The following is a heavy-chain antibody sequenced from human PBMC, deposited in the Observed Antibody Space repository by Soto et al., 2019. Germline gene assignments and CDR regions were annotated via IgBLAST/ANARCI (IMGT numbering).Heavy chain of an antibody. Sequence: GESLKISCKGSGYSFTTYWIGWVRQMPGKGLEWMGIIYPGDSDTRYSPSFQGQVTISADKSISTAYLQWSSLKASDTAMYYCAKLWGAVAGTGGVDDWGQGTLVTVSS. D-gene: IGHD6-13*01. CDR1: GYSFTTYW. J-gene: IGHJ4*02. V-gene: IGHV5-51*01. CDR2: IYPGDSDT. CDR3: AKLWGAVAGTGGVDD.